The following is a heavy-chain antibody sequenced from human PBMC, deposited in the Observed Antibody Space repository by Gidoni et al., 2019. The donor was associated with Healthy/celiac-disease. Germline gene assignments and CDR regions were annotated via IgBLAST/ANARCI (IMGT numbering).Heavy chain of an antibody. CDR1: GGSISSYY. D-gene: IGHD5-18*01. CDR2: IYYSGST. Sequence: QVQLQESGPGLVKPSETLSLTCTVSGGSISSYYWRWIRQPPGKGLEWIGYIYYSGSTNYNPSLKSRVTISVDTSKNQFSLKLSSVTAADTAVYYCAAGRGYSYAPGFDYWGEGTLVTVSS. V-gene: IGHV4-59*01. CDR3: AAGRGYSYAPGFDY. J-gene: IGHJ4*02.